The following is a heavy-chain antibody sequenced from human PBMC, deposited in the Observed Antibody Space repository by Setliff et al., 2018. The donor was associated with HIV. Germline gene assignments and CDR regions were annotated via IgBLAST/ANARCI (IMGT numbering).Heavy chain of an antibody. D-gene: IGHD3-22*01. J-gene: IGHJ4*02. V-gene: IGHV3-33*06. CDR2: IGYDGRNQ. Sequence: PGGSLRLSCAASGFAFSNFGMHWVRQAPDKGLEWVAVIGYDGRNQYFADSVKGRFTISRDNSKNTLFLQMNSLRVDDTAVYYCAKPRHSYDVSGYHSYFDYWGQGTLVTVSS. CDR1: GFAFSNFG. CDR3: AKPRHSYDVSGYHSYFDY.